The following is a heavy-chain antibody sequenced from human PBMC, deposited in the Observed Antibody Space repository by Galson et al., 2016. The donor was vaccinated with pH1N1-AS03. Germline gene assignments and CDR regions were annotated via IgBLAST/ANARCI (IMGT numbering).Heavy chain of an antibody. Sequence: SVKVSCKASGYIFTGFYVHWVRQAPGQGLEWMGWINTDSGVTNYAQKFEAWVTMTRDTSVSTAYMELYGLKSDDTAVYYCARDPRGPCTSSTCPATYYFGMDVWGQVTTVIVSS. CDR3: ARDPRGPCTSSTCPATYYFGMDV. J-gene: IGHJ6*02. CDR2: INTDSGVT. D-gene: IGHD1-1*01. V-gene: IGHV1-2*04. CDR1: GYIFTGFY.